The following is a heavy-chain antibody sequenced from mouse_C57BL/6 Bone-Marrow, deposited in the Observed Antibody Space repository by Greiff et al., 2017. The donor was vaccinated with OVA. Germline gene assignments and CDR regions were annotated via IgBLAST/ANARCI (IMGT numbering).Heavy chain of an antibody. CDR3: ARDPFYYYGSSFWFAY. D-gene: IGHD1-1*01. CDR2: ISDGGSYT. J-gene: IGHJ3*01. V-gene: IGHV5-4*01. CDR1: GFTFSSYA. Sequence: EVKLMESGGGLVKPGGSLKLSCAASGFTFSSYAMSWVRQTPEKRLEWVATISDGGSYTYYPDNVKGRFTISRDNAKNNLYLQMSHLKSEDTAMYYCARDPFYYYGSSFWFAYWGQGTLVTVSA.